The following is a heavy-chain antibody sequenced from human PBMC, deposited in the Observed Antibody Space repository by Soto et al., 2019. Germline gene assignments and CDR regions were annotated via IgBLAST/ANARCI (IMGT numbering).Heavy chain of an antibody. Sequence: QVQLVQSGAEVKKPGSSVKVSCKAYGGTFSSYAISWVRQAPGQGLEWMGGIIPIFGTANYAQKFQGRVTITADESTSTAYMELSSLRSEDTAVYYCARETSIFGANWFDPWGQGTLVTVSS. V-gene: IGHV1-69*01. CDR1: GGTFSSYA. D-gene: IGHD3-3*01. J-gene: IGHJ5*02. CDR2: IIPIFGTA. CDR3: ARETSIFGANWFDP.